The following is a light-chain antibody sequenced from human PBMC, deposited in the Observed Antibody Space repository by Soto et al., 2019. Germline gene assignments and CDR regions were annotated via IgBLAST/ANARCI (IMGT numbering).Light chain of an antibody. V-gene: IGLV1-40*01. CDR3: QSYDSSLSGVV. CDR1: SSNIGAGYD. J-gene: IGLJ2*01. Sequence: QSVLTQPPSVSGAPGQRVTISCTGNSSNIGAGYDVHWYQQLPGTAPKLLIYDNSNRPSGVPDRFSGSKSGTSASLAITGLQAEDETDYYCQSYDSSLSGVVFGGGTKLTV. CDR2: DNS.